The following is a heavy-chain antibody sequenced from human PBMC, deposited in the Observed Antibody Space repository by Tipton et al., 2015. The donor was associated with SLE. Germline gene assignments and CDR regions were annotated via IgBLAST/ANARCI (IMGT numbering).Heavy chain of an antibody. D-gene: IGHD3-3*01. CDR2: MNPNSGNT. V-gene: IGHV1-8*02. J-gene: IGHJ3*02. CDR3: AGGGYYDFWSGPDAFDI. Sequence: QLVQSGAEVKKPGASVKVSCKASGYTFTGYYIHWVRQATGQGLEWMGWMNPNSGNTGYAQKFQGRVTMTRNTSISTAYMGLSSLRSEDTAVYYCAGGGYYDFWSGPDAFDIWGQGTMVTVSS. CDR1: GYTFTGYY.